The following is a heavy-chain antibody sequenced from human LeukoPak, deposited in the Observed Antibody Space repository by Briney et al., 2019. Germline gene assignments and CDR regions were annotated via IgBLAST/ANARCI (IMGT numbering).Heavy chain of an antibody. D-gene: IGHD2-15*01. J-gene: IGHJ4*02. CDR3: ARHPCSGRSCFSAPFDS. CDR1: GYSFTNYW. CDR2: IFPGDSDT. Sequence: GESLKISCKASGYSFTNYWIGWVRQMPGKGLEWMGIIFPGDSDTRYSPSFRGQVTISADKSITTAYLQWSSLKASDTAMYYCARHPCSGRSCFSAPFDSWGQGTLVTVSS. V-gene: IGHV5-51*01.